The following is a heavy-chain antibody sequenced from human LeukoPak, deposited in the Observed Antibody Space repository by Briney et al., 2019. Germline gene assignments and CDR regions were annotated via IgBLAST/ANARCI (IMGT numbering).Heavy chain of an antibody. D-gene: IGHD1-26*01. J-gene: IGHJ4*02. Sequence: GRSLRLSCAASGFTFTNYWMTWVRQAPGKGLEWVASIEDDGSQKNYGDSVKGRFTISRDNAENSLYLQMNILRVEDTAVYYCARDIPRGSTHLDYWGQGTLVTVSA. CDR1: GFTFTNYW. V-gene: IGHV3-7*01. CDR2: IEDDGSQK. CDR3: ARDIPRGSTHLDY.